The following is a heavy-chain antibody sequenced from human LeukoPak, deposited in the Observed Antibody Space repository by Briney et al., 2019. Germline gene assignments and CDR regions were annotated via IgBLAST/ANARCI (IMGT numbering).Heavy chain of an antibody. CDR1: GFTFGDYA. J-gene: IGHJ4*02. V-gene: IGHV3-49*03. CDR3: VRYSGDADY. Sequence: GGSLRLSCTASGFTFGDYAMSWFRQAPGKGLEWVGFIRSRVYGGTTEYAASVKGRFTISRVDSKSIAYLQMNSLKSEDTAVYYCVRYSGDADYWGQGTLVTVSS. CDR2: IRSRVYGGTT. D-gene: IGHD5-12*01.